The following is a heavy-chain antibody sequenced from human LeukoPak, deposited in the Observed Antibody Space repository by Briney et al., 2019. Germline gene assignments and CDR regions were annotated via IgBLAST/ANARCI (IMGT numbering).Heavy chain of an antibody. D-gene: IGHD3-10*01. CDR2: IYSGGST. V-gene: IGHV3-66*01. CDR3: ARRGMVRGVIPYYFDY. Sequence: PGGSLRLSCAASGFTVSNHYMSWVRQAPGKGLEWVSVIYSGGSTYYADSVKGRFTISRDNSKNTLYLQMNSLRAEDTAVYHCARRGMVRGVIPYYFDYWGQGTLVTVSS. CDR1: GFTVSNHY. J-gene: IGHJ4*02.